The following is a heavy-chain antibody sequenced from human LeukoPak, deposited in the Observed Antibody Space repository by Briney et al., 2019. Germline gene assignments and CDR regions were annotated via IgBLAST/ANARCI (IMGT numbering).Heavy chain of an antibody. J-gene: IGHJ1*01. CDR2: IYYRGNN. CDR3: ARHGDGGPAEYFRH. D-gene: IGHD4-23*01. CDR1: GGSISSGIYY. V-gene: IGHV4-39*01. Sequence: SETLSLTCTVSGGSISSGIYYWAWLRQPPGKGLEWIGSIYYRGNNYYNLSLKSRVTLSVDMSKNQFSLNLSSVTAADTAVYYCARHGDGGPAEYFRHWGQGTLVTVSS.